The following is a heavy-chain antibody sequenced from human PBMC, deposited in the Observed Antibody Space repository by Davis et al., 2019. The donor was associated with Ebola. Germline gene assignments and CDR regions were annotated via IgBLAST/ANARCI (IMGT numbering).Heavy chain of an antibody. CDR3: AKDTPNIWFDV. D-gene: IGHD2-15*01. CDR2: ISYDGRDT. CDR1: GFIFSSYA. V-gene: IGHV3-30*04. Sequence: GGSLRLSCAASGFIFSSYAIHWVRLTPGEGLQWVAVISYDGRDTYYADSVKGRFTISRDNSKNTLHLQMNSLRVEDTAIYYCAKDTPNIWFDVWGQGTMVAVSS. J-gene: IGHJ3*01.